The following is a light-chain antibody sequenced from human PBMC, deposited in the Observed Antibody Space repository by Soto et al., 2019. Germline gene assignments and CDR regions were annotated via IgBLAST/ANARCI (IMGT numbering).Light chain of an antibody. CDR1: QSVSSRY. V-gene: IGKV3-20*01. Sequence: DIALTQSPANPSLSPGERATLSCRASQSVSSRYLALYQQKPGQAPRLLIYDASSRATGIPDRFSGDGSGTDFTLTISRLENEDFAVYDGQQLSSYTLTFGGGTKVDIK. CDR3: QQLSSYTLT. J-gene: IGKJ4*01. CDR2: DAS.